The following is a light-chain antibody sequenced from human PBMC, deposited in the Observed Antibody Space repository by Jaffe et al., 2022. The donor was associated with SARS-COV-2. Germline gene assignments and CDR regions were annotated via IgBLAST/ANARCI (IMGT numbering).Light chain of an antibody. Sequence: DIQMTQSPSSVSASVGDSVTITCRASQDIHSWLAWYRQKAGEVPNLLIYGASTLQDGVPSRFSGSGSGTHFTLTITNLQPEDFATYYCQQANSFPLTFGQGTRLEIK. CDR3: QQANSFPLT. V-gene: IGKV1-12*01. J-gene: IGKJ5*01. CDR1: QDIHSW. CDR2: GAS.